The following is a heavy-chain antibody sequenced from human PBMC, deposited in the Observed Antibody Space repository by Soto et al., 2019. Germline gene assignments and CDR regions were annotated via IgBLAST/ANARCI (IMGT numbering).Heavy chain of an antibody. CDR1: GGTFSSYA. CDR2: IIPIFGTA. CDR3: ASAYGTGGYYWWDGFDL. J-gene: IGHJ5*02. Sequence: QVQLVQSGAEVKKPGSSVKVSCKASGGTFSSYAISWVRQAPGQGLEWMGGIIPIFGTANYAQKFQGRVTITANEASSTADIELSSLITEYTAVYSCASAYGTGGYYWWDGFDLWGQGTLVTVSS. V-gene: IGHV1-69*12. D-gene: IGHD3-10*01.